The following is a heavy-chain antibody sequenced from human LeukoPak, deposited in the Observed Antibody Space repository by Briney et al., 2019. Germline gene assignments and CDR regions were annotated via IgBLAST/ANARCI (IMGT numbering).Heavy chain of an antibody. Sequence: PSETLSLTCAVSGYSISSGYYWGWIRQPPGKGPEWIGSIYHSGSTYYNPSLKSRVTISVDTSKNQFSLKLSSVTAADTAVYYCARLSTVIIFDYWGQGTLVTVSS. CDR2: IYHSGST. CDR1: GYSISSGYY. V-gene: IGHV4-38-2*01. J-gene: IGHJ4*02. D-gene: IGHD4-11*01. CDR3: ARLSTVIIFDY.